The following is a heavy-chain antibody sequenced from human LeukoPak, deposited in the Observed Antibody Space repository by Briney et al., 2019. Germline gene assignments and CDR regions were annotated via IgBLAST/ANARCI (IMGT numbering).Heavy chain of an antibody. J-gene: IGHJ3*02. CDR3: AKSTLNYYDSSGHDALDI. Sequence: QPGGSLRLSCAASGFTFSSYGMHWVRQAPGKGLEWVAVIWYDGSNKYYADSVKGRFTISRDNSKNTLYLQMNSLRAEDTAVYYCAKSTLNYYDSSGHDALDIWGQGTMVTVSS. CDR1: GFTFSSYG. CDR2: IWYDGSNK. D-gene: IGHD3-22*01. V-gene: IGHV3-33*06.